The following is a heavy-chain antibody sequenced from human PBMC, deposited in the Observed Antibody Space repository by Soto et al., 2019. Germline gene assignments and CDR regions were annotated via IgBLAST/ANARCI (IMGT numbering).Heavy chain of an antibody. D-gene: IGHD2-15*01. CDR1: GGTFSSYA. Sequence: SVKVSCKASGGTFSSYAISWVRQAPGQGLEWMGGIIPIFCTANYAQKFQGRVTITADESTSTAYMELSSLRSEDTAVYYCARDIVVVVAATPYYYYGMDVWGQGTTVTVSS. J-gene: IGHJ6*02. V-gene: IGHV1-69*13. CDR3: ARDIVVVVAATPYYYYGMDV. CDR2: IIPIFCTA.